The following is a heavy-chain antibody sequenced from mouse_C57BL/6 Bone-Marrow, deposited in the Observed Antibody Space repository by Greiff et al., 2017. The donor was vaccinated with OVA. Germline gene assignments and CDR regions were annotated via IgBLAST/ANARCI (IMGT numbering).Heavy chain of an antibody. CDR1: GYTFTSYW. Sequence: QVHVKQPGAELVKPGASVKLSCKASGYTFTSYWMQWVKQRPGQGLEWIGEIDPSDSYTNYNQKFKGKATLTVDTSSSTAYMQLSSLTSEDSAVYYCARGGPPYYGSSLDWFAYWGQGTLVTVSA. CDR3: ARGGPPYYGSSLDWFAY. V-gene: IGHV1-50*01. D-gene: IGHD1-1*01. CDR2: IDPSDSYT. J-gene: IGHJ3*01.